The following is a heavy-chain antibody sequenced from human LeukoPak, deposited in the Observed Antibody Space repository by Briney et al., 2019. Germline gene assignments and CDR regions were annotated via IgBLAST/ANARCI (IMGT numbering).Heavy chain of an antibody. D-gene: IGHD3-22*01. V-gene: IGHV3-23*01. CDR2: IRCSGGST. CDR1: GLSFGDYG. Sequence: GGSLRLSCTPSGLSFGDYGMSWVRQAPGKGLEWVSGIRCSGGSTFYADSVKGRFTISRDNAKNTPYLQMNSLRAEDTAVYYCAKDCAYFSDSSGYYLVRAYDYWGQGALVTVSS. J-gene: IGHJ4*02. CDR3: AKDCAYFSDSSGYYLVRAYDY.